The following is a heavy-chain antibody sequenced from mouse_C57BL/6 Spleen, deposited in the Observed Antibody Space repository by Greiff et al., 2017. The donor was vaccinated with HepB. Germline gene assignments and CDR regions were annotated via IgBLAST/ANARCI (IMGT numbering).Heavy chain of an antibody. CDR2: INPNYGTT. Sequence: VQLQQSGPELVKPGASVKISCKASGYSFTDYNMNWVKQSNGKSLEWIGVINPNYGTTRYNQKFKGKATLTVDQSSSTAYMQLNSLTSEDSAVYYWARRGRQGGGYAMDYWGQGTSVTVSS. D-gene: IGHD3-2*01. J-gene: IGHJ4*01. CDR1: GYSFTDYN. V-gene: IGHV1-39*01. CDR3: ARRGRQGGGYAMDY.